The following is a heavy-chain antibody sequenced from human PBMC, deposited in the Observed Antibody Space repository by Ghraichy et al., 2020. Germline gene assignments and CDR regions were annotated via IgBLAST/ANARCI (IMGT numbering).Heavy chain of an antibody. CDR2: IYWNDDK. CDR1: GFSLSTSGVG. V-gene: IGHV2-5*01. Sequence: SGPTLVKPTQTLTLTCTFSGFSLSTSGVGVGWIRQPPGKALEWLALIYWNDDKRYSPSLKSRLTITKDTSKNQVVLTMTNMDPVDTATYYCAHRSDFRSPYYYYGMDVWGQGTTVTVSS. D-gene: IGHD3-3*01. J-gene: IGHJ6*02. CDR3: AHRSDFRSPYYYYGMDV.